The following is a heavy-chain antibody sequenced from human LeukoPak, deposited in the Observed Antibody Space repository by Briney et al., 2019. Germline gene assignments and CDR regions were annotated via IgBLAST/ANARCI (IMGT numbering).Heavy chain of an antibody. J-gene: IGHJ4*02. Sequence: SETLSLTCTVSGASISSYYWSWIRQPPGKGLEWIGEINHSGSTNYNPSLKSRVTISVDTSKNQFSLKLSSVTAADTAVYYCARAYWSGGVVDYWGQGTLVTVSS. CDR2: INHSGST. V-gene: IGHV4-34*01. CDR3: ARAYWSGGVVDY. D-gene: IGHD2-15*01. CDR1: GASISSYY.